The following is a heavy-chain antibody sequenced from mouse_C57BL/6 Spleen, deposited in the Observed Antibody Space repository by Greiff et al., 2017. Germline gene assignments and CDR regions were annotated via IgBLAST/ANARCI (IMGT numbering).Heavy chain of an antibody. CDR1: GYTFTSYG. V-gene: IGHV1-81*01. CDR2: IYPRSGNT. J-gene: IGHJ4*01. D-gene: IGHD1-1*01. CDR3: ARRLYDRGPMDY. Sequence: QVQLQQSGAELARPGASVKLSCKASGYTFTSYGISWVKQRTGQGLEWIGEIYPRSGNTYYNEKFKGKATLTADKSSRTAYMELRSLTSEDSAVYFCARRLYDRGPMDYWGQGTSVTVSS.